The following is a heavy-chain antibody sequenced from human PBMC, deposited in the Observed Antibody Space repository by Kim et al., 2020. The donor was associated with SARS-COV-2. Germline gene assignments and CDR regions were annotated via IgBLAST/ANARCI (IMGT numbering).Heavy chain of an antibody. V-gene: IGHV3-11*06. CDR3: AREGYYYDSSGYRNDAFDI. D-gene: IGHD3-22*01. J-gene: IGHJ3*02. Sequence: GRFTISRDNAKNSLYLQMNSLRAEDTAVYYCAREGYYYDSSGYRNDAFDIWGQGTMVTVSS.